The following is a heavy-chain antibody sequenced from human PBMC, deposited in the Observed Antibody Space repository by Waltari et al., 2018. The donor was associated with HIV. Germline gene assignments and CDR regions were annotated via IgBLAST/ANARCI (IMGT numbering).Heavy chain of an antibody. D-gene: IGHD3-22*01. Sequence: EIELEQSGGQVVQPGGSLRISCFGSGCTCEKYWMRWVRQSPGKGLEWLAKMKEDGSEENYAESLKGRFTISRDNDKKALYLHMERVKVEDTAVYFCARGAVYSSGPNDAFDVWGRGTMITVSA. V-gene: IGHV3-7*03. CDR2: MKEDGSEE. J-gene: IGHJ3*01. CDR3: ARGAVYSSGPNDAFDV. CDR1: GCTCEKYW.